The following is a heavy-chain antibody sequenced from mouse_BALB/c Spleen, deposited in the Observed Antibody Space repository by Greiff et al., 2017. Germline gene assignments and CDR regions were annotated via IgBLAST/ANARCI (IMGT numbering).Heavy chain of an antibody. J-gene: IGHJ3*01. CDR1: GYTFTTYW. Sequence: VQRVESGAELAKPGASVKMSCKASGYTFTTYWMHWLKQRPGQGLEWIGYINPNTGYTEYNQKFKDKATLTADKSSSTAYIQLTSLTSEDSAVYYCASWDDYDGFAYWGQGTLVTVSA. CDR3: ASWDDYDGFAY. D-gene: IGHD2-4*01. V-gene: IGHV1-7*01. CDR2: INPNTGYT.